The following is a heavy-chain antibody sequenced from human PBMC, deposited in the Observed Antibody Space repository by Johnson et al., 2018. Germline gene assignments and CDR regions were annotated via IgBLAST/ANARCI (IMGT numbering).Heavy chain of an antibody. CDR2: IGTAGDT. CDR1: RFTFSDYD. D-gene: IGHD3-10*01. CDR3: ARDAYGSGQKYYYNYYMDV. Sequence: VQLQESGGGLVQPGGSXRLSCAASRFTFSDYDVHWVRQVTGKGLEWVSGIGTAGDTHFPGPVKGRITISRENAKNSLYLQMNSLRAEDTAVYYCARDAYGSGQKYYYNYYMDVWGKGTTVTVSS. V-gene: IGHV3-13*04. J-gene: IGHJ6*03.